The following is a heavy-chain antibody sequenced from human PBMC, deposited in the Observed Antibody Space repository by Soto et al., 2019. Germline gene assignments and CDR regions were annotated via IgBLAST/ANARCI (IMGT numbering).Heavy chain of an antibody. CDR3: AKASHSGSYPDGWFDP. Sequence: EVQLLESGGGLVQPGGSLRLSCAASGFTFSSYAMSWVRQAPGKGLEWVSAISGSGGSTYYADSVKGRFTISRDNSKNTLYLQMNSLRAEDTAVYYCAKASHSGSYPDGWFDPWGQGTLVTVSS. V-gene: IGHV3-23*01. CDR2: ISGSGGST. CDR1: GFTFSSYA. J-gene: IGHJ5*02. D-gene: IGHD1-26*01.